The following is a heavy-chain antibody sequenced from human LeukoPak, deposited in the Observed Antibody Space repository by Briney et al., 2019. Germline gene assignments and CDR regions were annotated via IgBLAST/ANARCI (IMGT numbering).Heavy chain of an antibody. Sequence: ASVKVSCKASGYTFTGYYMHWVRQAPGQGLEWMGWINPNSGGTNYAQKFQGRVTMTRDTSISTAYMELSRLRSDDTAVYYCARVATVTTTGWFDPWGQGTLVTVSS. CDR3: ARVATVTTTGWFDP. V-gene: IGHV1-2*02. CDR2: INPNSGGT. J-gene: IGHJ5*02. CDR1: GYTFTGYY. D-gene: IGHD4-17*01.